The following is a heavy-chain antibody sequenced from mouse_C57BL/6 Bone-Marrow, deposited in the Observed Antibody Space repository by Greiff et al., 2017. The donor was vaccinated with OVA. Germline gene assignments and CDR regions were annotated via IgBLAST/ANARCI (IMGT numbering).Heavy chain of an antibody. Sequence: QVHVKQSGAELVRPGTSVKLSCKASGYTFTSYWMHWVKQRPGQGLEWIGVIDPSDSYTNYNQKFKGKATLTVDTSSSTAYMQLSSLTSEDSAVYYCARYYGSSLDYWGQGTTLTVSS. D-gene: IGHD1-1*01. CDR1: GYTFTSYW. CDR2: IDPSDSYT. J-gene: IGHJ2*01. V-gene: IGHV1-59*01. CDR3: ARYYGSSLDY.